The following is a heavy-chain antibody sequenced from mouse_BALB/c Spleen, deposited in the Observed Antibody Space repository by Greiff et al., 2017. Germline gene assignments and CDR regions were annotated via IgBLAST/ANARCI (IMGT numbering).Heavy chain of an antibody. J-gene: IGHJ3*01. CDR2: IDPENGDT. D-gene: IGHD2-3*01. V-gene: IGHV14-4*02. Sequence: VQLQQSGAELVKPGASVKLSCTASGFNIKDTYMHWVKQRPEQGLEWIGWIDPENGDTEYAPKFQGKATMTADTSSNTAYLQLSSLTSEDTAVYYCNACSYDGYSFAYWGQGTLVTVSA. CDR3: NACSYDGYSFAY. CDR1: GFNIKDTY.